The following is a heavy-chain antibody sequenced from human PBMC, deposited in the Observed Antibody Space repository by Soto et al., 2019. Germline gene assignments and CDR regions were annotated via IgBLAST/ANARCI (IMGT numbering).Heavy chain of an antibody. V-gene: IGHV2-5*01. Sequence: QITLQESGPTLVKPTQTLTLTCTFSGFSLTTSAVAVGWIRQPPGMALEWLAIVYGKDDKYYTPSLKSKLTXNXXNTNDQVVLTLPDIDPEDTATYSCVRRYDPDYFDFWGQGTLVTVSS. CDR3: VRRYDPDYFDF. CDR1: GFSLTTSAVA. J-gene: IGHJ4*02. CDR2: VYGKDDK. D-gene: IGHD1-1*01.